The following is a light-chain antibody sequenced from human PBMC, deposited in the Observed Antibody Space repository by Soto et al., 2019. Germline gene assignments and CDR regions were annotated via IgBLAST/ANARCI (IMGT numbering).Light chain of an antibody. J-gene: IGKJ2*01. CDR1: HTFSSF. CDR2: GAY. Sequence: DIQMTQSPSSLSASVGDRVTITCRASHTFSSFLNWYQQKRGKPPTLLIYGAYNLRSGVPSRFTGSGGGAEFRLTISSLQPDDLATYYCQRTCGPAFTFGQRA. CDR3: QRTCGPAFT. V-gene: IGKV1-39*01.